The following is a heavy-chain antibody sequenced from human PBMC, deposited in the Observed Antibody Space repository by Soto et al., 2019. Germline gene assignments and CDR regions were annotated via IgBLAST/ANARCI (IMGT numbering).Heavy chain of an antibody. V-gene: IGHV1-24*01. Sequence: AASVKVSCKVSGYTLTELSMHWVRQAPGKGLEWMGGFDPEDGETIYAQKFQGRVTMTEDTSTDTAYMELSSLRSEDTAVYYCATYIVVVVASEFDYWGQGTLVTVSS. CDR3: ATYIVVVVASEFDY. J-gene: IGHJ4*02. CDR2: FDPEDGET. CDR1: GYTLTELS. D-gene: IGHD2-15*01.